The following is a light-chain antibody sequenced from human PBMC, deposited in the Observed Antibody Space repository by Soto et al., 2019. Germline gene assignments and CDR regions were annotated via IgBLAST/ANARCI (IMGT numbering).Light chain of an antibody. Sequence: EIVMTQSTATLSVSPGAPATLSCRASQRVGINLAWYQQKPGQAPRLLIYSASTRASGIPDRFSGSGSGTEFTLTISSLQSEDFAFFYCQQYDGWPRTFGQGTKVDIK. J-gene: IGKJ1*01. CDR3: QQYDGWPRT. V-gene: IGKV3-15*01. CDR1: QRVGIN. CDR2: SAS.